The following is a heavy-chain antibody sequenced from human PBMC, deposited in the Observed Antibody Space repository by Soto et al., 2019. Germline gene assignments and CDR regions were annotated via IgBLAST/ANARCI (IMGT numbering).Heavy chain of an antibody. CDR3: ARGRLDYGDIYFDY. D-gene: IGHD4-17*01. V-gene: IGHV1-3*01. J-gene: IGHJ4*02. Sequence: GASVKVSCKASGYTFTSYAMHWVRQAPGQRLEWMGWINAGNGNTKYSQKFQGRVTITRDTSASTAYMELSSLRSEDTAVYYCARGRLDYGDIYFDYWGQGTLVTVSS. CDR2: INAGNGNT. CDR1: GYTFTSYA.